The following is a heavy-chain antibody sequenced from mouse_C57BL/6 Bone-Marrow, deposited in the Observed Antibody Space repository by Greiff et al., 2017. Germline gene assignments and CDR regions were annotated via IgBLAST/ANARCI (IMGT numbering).Heavy chain of an antibody. J-gene: IGHJ2*01. V-gene: IGHV1-26*01. CDR3: ARWSHYYGSSRDY. CDR1: GYTFTDYY. Sequence: VQLQQSGPELVKPGASVKISCKASGYTFTDYYMNWVKQSPGKSLEWIGDINPSNGGTSYNQKFKGKATLTVDKSSSTAYMELRSLTSEDSAVDDCARWSHYYGSSRDYWGQGTTLTVSS. CDR2: INPSNGGT. D-gene: IGHD1-1*01.